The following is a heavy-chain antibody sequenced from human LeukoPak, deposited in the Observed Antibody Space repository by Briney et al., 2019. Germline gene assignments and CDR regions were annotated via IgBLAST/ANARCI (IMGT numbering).Heavy chain of an antibody. D-gene: IGHD2-15*01. V-gene: IGHV1-69*01. Sequence: VASVTVSCKASGGTFSSYAISWVRQAPGQGLEWMGGIIPIFGTANYAQKFQGRVTITADESTSTAYMELSSLRSEDTAVYYCARDRYCSGGSCYDAFDIWGQGTMVTVSS. J-gene: IGHJ3*02. CDR2: IIPIFGTA. CDR1: GGTFSSYA. CDR3: ARDRYCSGGSCYDAFDI.